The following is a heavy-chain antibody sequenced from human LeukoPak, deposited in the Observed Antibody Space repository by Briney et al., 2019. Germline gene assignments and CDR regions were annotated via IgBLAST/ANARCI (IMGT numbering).Heavy chain of an antibody. V-gene: IGHV4-59*12. J-gene: IGHJ4*02. Sequence: SETLSLTCTVSGGSISSYYWSWIRQPPGKGLEWIGYIYYSGSTYYNPSLKSRVTISVDTSKNQFSLKLSSVTAADTAVYYCARDSPYYYDSSGYFDYWGQGTLVTVSS. CDR3: ARDSPYYYDSSGYFDY. D-gene: IGHD3-22*01. CDR1: GGSISSYY. CDR2: IYYSGST.